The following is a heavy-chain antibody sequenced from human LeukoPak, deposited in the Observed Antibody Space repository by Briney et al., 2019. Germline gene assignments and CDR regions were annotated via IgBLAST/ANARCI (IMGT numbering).Heavy chain of an antibody. Sequence: GGSLRLSCAAAGFNFSNYWMTWVRQAPGKGLEGVAKIKQDGSEKYYVDSVKGRFTISRDNAKNSLHLQMNSLRVEDTAVYYCARESLLTGYNWGQGSLVTVSS. CDR3: ARESLLTGYN. J-gene: IGHJ4*02. D-gene: IGHD3-9*01. CDR1: GFNFSNYW. V-gene: IGHV3-7*04. CDR2: IKQDGSEK.